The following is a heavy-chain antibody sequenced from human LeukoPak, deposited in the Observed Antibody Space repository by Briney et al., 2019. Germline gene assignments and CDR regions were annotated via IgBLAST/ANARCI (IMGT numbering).Heavy chain of an antibody. D-gene: IGHD5-18*01. J-gene: IGHJ6*02. CDR1: GFTFSNEA. CDR3: ARDRGYTYNSYYGMDV. V-gene: IGHV4-4*02. CDR2: VYHSGHT. Sequence: GSLRLSYAVSGFTFSNEAMGWVRQPPGKGLEWIGDVYHSGHTNYNPSLESRVTISVDKSENHFSLKLTSVTAADTAVYYCARDRGYTYNSYYGMDVWGQGTPVTVSS.